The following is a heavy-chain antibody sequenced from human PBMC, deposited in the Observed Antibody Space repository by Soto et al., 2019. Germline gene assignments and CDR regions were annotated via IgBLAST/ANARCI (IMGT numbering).Heavy chain of an antibody. D-gene: IGHD1-1*01. CDR2: INPSSGTT. CDR1: GYIFIHCF. V-gene: IGHV1-46*01. J-gene: IGHJ4*02. CDR3: ARSLEETTSLFDY. Sequence: QVQLVQSGAEMKQPGASVKLSCQASGYIFIHCFMHWVRQAPGQGLEWMGGINPSSGTTTYAQKFQVRVTVTRDTSTSTVNMELSSLESGDTALYYCARSLEETTSLFDYWGKGGLVTAS.